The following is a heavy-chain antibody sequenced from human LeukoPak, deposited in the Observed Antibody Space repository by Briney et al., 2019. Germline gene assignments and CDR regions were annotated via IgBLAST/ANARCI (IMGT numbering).Heavy chain of an antibody. CDR2: IRYDGSNK. V-gene: IGHV3-30*02. Sequence: GGSLRLSCAASGFTFSSYGMHWVRQAPGKGLEWVAFIRYDGSNKYYADSVKGRFTISRDNSKNTLYLQMNSLRAEDTAVYYCAKDTESPLTNWFDPWGQGTLVTVPS. CDR3: AKDTESPLTNWFDP. CDR1: GFTFSSYG. J-gene: IGHJ5*02.